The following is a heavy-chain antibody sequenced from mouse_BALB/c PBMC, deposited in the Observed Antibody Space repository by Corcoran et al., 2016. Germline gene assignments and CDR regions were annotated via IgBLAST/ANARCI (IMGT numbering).Heavy chain of an antibody. CDR3: ARSGYRYDYFDY. V-gene: IGHV1S34*01. D-gene: IGHD2-14*01. CDR2: ISCYNGAT. Sequence: LVKTGASVKISCKASGYSYTGYYMHWVKQSHGKSLEWIGYISCYNGATSYNQKFKGKATFTVDTSSSTAYMQFNSLTSEDSAVYYCARSGYRYDYFDYWGQGTTLTVSS. CDR1: GYSYTGYY. J-gene: IGHJ2*01.